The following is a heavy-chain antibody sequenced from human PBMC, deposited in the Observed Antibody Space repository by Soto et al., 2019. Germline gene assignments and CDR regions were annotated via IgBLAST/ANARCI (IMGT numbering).Heavy chain of an antibody. D-gene: IGHD3-16*02. J-gene: IGHJ6*02. V-gene: IGHV1-18*01. CDR2: ISAYNGNT. CDR1: GYTFTSYG. CDR3: ARDIGAWDVWGSYRQPHYYYGMDV. Sequence: ASVKVSCKASGYTFTSYGISWVRQAPVQGLEWMGWISAYNGNTNYAQKLQGWVTMTRDTSISTAYMELSRLRSDDTAVYYCARDIGAWDVWGSYRQPHYYYGMDVWGQGTTVTVSS.